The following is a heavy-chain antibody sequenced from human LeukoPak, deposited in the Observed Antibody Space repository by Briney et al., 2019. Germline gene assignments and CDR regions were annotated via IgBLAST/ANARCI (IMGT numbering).Heavy chain of an antibody. CDR3: ARSNSMATRSPFDY. CDR2: XSYDGSNK. Sequence: GGSLRLSCAAXXXXXXSXXMHWVRXAXXXXXXXXXXXSYDGSNKYYADSVKGRFTISRDNSKNTLYLQMNSLRAEDTAVYYCARSNSMATRSPFDYWGQGTLVTVSS. J-gene: IGHJ4*02. CDR1: XXXXXSXX. V-gene: IGHV3-30-3*01. D-gene: IGHD5-24*01.